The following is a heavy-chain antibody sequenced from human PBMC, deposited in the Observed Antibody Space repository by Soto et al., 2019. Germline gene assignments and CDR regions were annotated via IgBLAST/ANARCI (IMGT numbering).Heavy chain of an antibody. CDR1: GGSISTYY. D-gene: IGHD4-17*01. V-gene: IGHV4-59*08. CDR3: ARGRTVTSFFAL. Sequence: QVQLQESGPGLVKPSETLSLTCTVSGGSISTYYWAWIRQPPGKGLEWIGYIDYSGSANYSPSLKSRVTISVDTSKNQFSLKLSSVTAADTAVYYCARGRTVTSFFALWGQGTLVTVSS. J-gene: IGHJ4*02. CDR2: IDYSGSA.